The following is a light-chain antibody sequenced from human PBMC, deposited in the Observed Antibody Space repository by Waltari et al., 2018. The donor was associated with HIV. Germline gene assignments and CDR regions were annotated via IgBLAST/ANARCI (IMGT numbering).Light chain of an antibody. CDR3: CSYAGIRTFVV. CDR2: EVS. J-gene: IGLJ2*01. V-gene: IGLV2-23*02. CDR1: SSDVGGYNL. Sequence: QSALTQPASVSGSPGQSLTIPCTGTSSDVGGYNLVSWYQQHPGKAPKLMIYEVSKRPSGVSNRFSGSKSGNTASLTISGLQAEDEADYYCCSYAGIRTFVVFGGGTKLTVL.